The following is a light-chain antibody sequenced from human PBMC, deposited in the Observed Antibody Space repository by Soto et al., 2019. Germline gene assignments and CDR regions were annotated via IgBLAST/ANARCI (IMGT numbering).Light chain of an antibody. V-gene: IGKV3-11*01. CDR1: QSVSSH. Sequence: EIVLTQSPATLSLSPGDRATLSCRASQSVSSHLVWYQQKPGQAPRLLMYDASDRATGIPARFSGSGSGTDFTLTISSLEPEDFAIYYCQQRTHWPLTFGPGTKVDIK. CDR2: DAS. CDR3: QQRTHWPLT. J-gene: IGKJ3*01.